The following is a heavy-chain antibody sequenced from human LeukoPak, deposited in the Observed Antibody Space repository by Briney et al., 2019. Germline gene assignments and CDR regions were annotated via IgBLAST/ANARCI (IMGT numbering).Heavy chain of an antibody. CDR3: ARQGAAADPFDY. Sequence: GESLKISCKGSGYRFTSYWIGWVRQVPGRGLEWMGIIYPGDSDTRFSPSFQGQVTISVDKTLSTAYLQWSSLKASDTAMYYCARQGAAADPFDYWGQGTLVTVSS. CDR2: IYPGDSDT. V-gene: IGHV5-51*01. CDR1: GYRFTSYW. J-gene: IGHJ4*02. D-gene: IGHD6-13*01.